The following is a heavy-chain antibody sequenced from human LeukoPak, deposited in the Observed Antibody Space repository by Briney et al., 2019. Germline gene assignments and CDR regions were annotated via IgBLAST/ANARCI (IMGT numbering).Heavy chain of an antibody. CDR3: AKVRLGASNTGTFLFDY. Sequence: ASVKVSCKASGYTFTDYYVHWVRQAPGQGLEWMGWIKPNRGGTNFAQKFQGRVTMTRDTSISTAYMELSRLRSDDTAVYYCAKVRLGASNTGTFLFDYWGQGTLVTVSS. CDR2: IKPNRGGT. V-gene: IGHV1-2*02. J-gene: IGHJ4*02. CDR1: GYTFTDYY. D-gene: IGHD1-26*01.